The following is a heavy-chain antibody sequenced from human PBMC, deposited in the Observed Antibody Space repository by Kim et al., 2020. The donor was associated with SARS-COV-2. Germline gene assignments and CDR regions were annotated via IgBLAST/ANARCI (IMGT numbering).Heavy chain of an antibody. J-gene: IGHJ6*02. V-gene: IGHV3-30-3*01. Sequence: GGSLRLSCAASGFTFSSYAMHWVRQAPGKGLEWVAVISYDGSNKYYADSVKGRFTISRDNSKNTLYLQMNSLRAEDTAVYYCARDGGQFSRWYYYYGMDVWGQGTTVTVSS. CDR2: ISYDGSNK. CDR3: ARDGGQFSRWYYYYGMDV. CDR1: GFTFSSYA.